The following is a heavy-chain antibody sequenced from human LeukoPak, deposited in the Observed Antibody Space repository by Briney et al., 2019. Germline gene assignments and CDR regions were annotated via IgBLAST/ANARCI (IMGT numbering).Heavy chain of an antibody. J-gene: IGHJ4*02. V-gene: IGHV3-53*01. CDR3: AKDRAYSSSWYAGDY. CDR2: IYNGGST. CDR1: GFTVSSTY. Sequence: PXRSLRLSCAASGFTVSSTYMAWVRQAPGRGLEWVSIIYNGGSTYYADSVKGRFTISRDNSKNTLYLQMNSLRAEDTAVYYCAKDRAYSSSWYAGDYWGQGTLVTVSS. D-gene: IGHD6-13*01.